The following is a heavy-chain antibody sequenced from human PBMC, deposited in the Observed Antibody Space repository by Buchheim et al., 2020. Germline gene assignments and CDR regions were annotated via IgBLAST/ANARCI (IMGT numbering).Heavy chain of an antibody. D-gene: IGHD3-10*01. Sequence: EVQLVESGGGLVKPGGSLRLSCAASGFTFSNAWMSWVRQAPGKGLEWLGLIKSKADGGTTDYAAPVKGRFTISRDDSKNTLYLQMNSLKTEDTAVYYCTTAWVLLWFGELLPDYWGQGT. CDR3: TTAWVLLWFGELLPDY. CDR1: GFTFSNAW. V-gene: IGHV3-15*01. J-gene: IGHJ4*02. CDR2: IKSKADGGTT.